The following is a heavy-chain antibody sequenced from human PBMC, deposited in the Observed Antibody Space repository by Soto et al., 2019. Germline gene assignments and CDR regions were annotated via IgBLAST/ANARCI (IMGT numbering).Heavy chain of an antibody. Sequence: GGSLILSCSASGFTFSIYAMSWVRQAPGKGLEWVSAISGSGGSTYYADSVKGRFTISRDNSKNTLYLQMNSLRAEDTAVYYCAREVGAVAGYYYYGMDVWGQGTTVTVSS. CDR3: AREVGAVAGYYYYGMDV. D-gene: IGHD6-19*01. CDR2: ISGSGGST. CDR1: GFTFSIYA. V-gene: IGHV3-23*01. J-gene: IGHJ6*02.